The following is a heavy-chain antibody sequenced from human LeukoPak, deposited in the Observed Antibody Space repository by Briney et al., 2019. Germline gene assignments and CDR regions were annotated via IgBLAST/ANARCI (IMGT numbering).Heavy chain of an antibody. CDR2: ISSSSSYI. D-gene: IGHD6-13*01. CDR3: ARGIAVPNWFDP. V-gene: IGHV3-21*01. CDR1: GFTFSSYS. J-gene: IGHJ5*02. Sequence: GGSLRLSCAASGFTFSSYSMNWVRQAPGKGLEWVSSISSSSSYIYYADSVKGRFTISRDNAKNSLYLQMNSLRAEGTAVYYCARGIAVPNWFDPWGQGTLVTVSS.